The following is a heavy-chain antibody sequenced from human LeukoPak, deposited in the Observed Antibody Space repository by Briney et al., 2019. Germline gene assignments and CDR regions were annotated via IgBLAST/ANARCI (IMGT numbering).Heavy chain of an antibody. V-gene: IGHV3-21*01. CDR1: RFTFSSYS. J-gene: IGHJ5*02. D-gene: IGHD2/OR15-2a*01. Sequence: GGSLRPSCAASRFTFSSYSMNWVRQAPGKGLEWVSSISSSSDYIYYADSVKGRFTISRDNARNSLYLQMNSLRVEVTAVYYCARGTEYGWLDPWGQGTLVTVSS. CDR3: ARGTEYGWLDP. CDR2: ISSSSDYI.